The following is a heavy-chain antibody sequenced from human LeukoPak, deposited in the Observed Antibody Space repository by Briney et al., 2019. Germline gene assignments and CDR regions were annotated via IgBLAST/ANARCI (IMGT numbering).Heavy chain of an antibody. J-gene: IGHJ3*01. CDR1: GASPSAYY. D-gene: IGHD1-26*01. Sequence: SETLSLTCTVSGASPSAYYWSWIPQPPGKGLEWIGYSYSGGNANYNPSLKTRVTISIDTSENQFSLRLTSVTAADTAVYFCAHSKRGGGYYINAFAVWGQGTLVTISS. CDR3: AHSKRGGGYYINAFAV. V-gene: IGHV4-59*01. CDR2: SYSGGNA.